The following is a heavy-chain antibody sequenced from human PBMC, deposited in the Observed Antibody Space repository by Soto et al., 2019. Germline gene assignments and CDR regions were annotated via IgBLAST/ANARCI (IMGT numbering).Heavy chain of an antibody. V-gene: IGHV4-30-4*01. Sequence: QVQLQESGPGLVKPSQTLSLTCTVSGGSISSGDYYWSWIRQPPGKGLEWIGYIYYSGSTYYNPSLKSRVTISVDTSKNQFSLKLSSVTAADTAVYYCARGPGAYGDYSSDYYYCGMDVWGQGTTVTVSS. J-gene: IGHJ6*02. D-gene: IGHD4-17*01. CDR2: IYYSGST. CDR1: GGSISSGDYY. CDR3: ARGPGAYGDYSSDYYYCGMDV.